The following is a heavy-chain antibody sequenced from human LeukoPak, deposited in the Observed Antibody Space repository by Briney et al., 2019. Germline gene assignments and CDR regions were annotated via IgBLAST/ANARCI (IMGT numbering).Heavy chain of an antibody. CDR1: GFTFGDYA. J-gene: IGHJ4*02. V-gene: IGHV3-49*03. D-gene: IGHD4-11*01. CDR3: TRDRGAYSLYDY. Sequence: GGSLRLSCTASGFTFGDYAMSWIRQAPGKGLEWVGFIRSKAYGETADYAASVKGRFTISRDDSKAIAYLQMNSLKTEDTAAYHCTRDRGAYSLYDYWGQGTLVTVSS. CDR2: IRSKAYGETA.